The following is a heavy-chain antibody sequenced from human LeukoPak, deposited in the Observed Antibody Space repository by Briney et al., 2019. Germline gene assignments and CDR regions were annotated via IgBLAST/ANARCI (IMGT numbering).Heavy chain of an antibody. CDR2: IYYSGST. V-gene: IGHV4-30-4*01. D-gene: IGHD2-15*01. J-gene: IGHJ6*02. CDR3: ARVHCSGGSCYDYYYYYGMDV. CDR1: GGSISSGDYY. Sequence: SETPSLTCTVSGGSISSGDYYWSWIRQPPGKGLEWIGYIYYSGSTYYNPSLKSRVTISVDTSKNQFSLKLSSVTAADTAVYYCARVHCSGGSCYDYYYYYGMDVWGQGTTVTVSS.